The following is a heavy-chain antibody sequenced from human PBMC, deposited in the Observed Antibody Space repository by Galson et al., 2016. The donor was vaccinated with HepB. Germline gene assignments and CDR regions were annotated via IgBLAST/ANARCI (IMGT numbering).Heavy chain of an antibody. J-gene: IGHJ4*02. Sequence: SETLSLTCTVSGGSVSSGSYYWNWIRQPPGKGLEWIGYIYYSGSTKYNPSLKNRVTMSIDTSNNHFSLKLNSVTAADTAVYYCAGEQPTRSGSYYLDYWGQGTLVTVSS. CDR3: AGEQPTRSGSYYLDY. D-gene: IGHD1-26*01. CDR1: GGSVSSGSYY. CDR2: IYYSGST. V-gene: IGHV4-61*01.